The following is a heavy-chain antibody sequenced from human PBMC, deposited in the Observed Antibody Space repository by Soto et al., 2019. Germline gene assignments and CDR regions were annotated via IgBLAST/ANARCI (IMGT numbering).Heavy chain of an antibody. J-gene: IGHJ4*02. CDR1: GYSISTGYY. Sequence: SETLSLTCAVSGYSISTGYYWGWIRQPPGKGLEWIGSIYRSGSTYYNPSLKSRVTISMDMSKNQFSPKLTSVTAADTAVYYCARVAYFDTTGYYYYFDYWGQGTLVTLSS. CDR2: IYRSGST. V-gene: IGHV4-38-2*01. CDR3: ARVAYFDTTGYYYYFDY. D-gene: IGHD3-22*01.